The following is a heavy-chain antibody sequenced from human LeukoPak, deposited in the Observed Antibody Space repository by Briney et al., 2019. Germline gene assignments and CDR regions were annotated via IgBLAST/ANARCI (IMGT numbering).Heavy chain of an antibody. J-gene: IGHJ3*02. V-gene: IGHV4-34*01. CDR3: ARRPLGGAGRAFDI. CDR2: INHSGSS. CDR1: GGSFSGYY. Sequence: PSETLSLTCAVYGGSFSGYYSSWIRQPPGKGLEWIGEINHSGSSNYNPSLKSRVTISVDTSKNQFSLKLSSVTAADTAVYYCARRPLGGAGRAFDIWGQGTMVTVSS. D-gene: IGHD1-26*01.